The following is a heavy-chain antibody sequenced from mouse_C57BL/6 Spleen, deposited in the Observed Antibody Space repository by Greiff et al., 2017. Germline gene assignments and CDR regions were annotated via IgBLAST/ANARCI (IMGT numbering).Heavy chain of an antibody. Sequence: QVQLQQPGAELVKPGASVKMSCKASGYTFTSYWITWVKQRPGQGLEWIGDIYPGSGSTNYNEKFKSKATLTVDTSSSTAYMQLSSLTSEDSAVYYCARHYGSSYRWFAYWGQGTLVTVSA. V-gene: IGHV1-55*01. D-gene: IGHD1-1*01. CDR2: IYPGSGST. CDR3: ARHYGSSYRWFAY. J-gene: IGHJ3*01. CDR1: GYTFTSYW.